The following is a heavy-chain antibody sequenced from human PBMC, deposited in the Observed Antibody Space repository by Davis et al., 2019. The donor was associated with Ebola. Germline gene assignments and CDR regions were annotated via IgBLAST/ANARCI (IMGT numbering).Heavy chain of an antibody. CDR2: ISHDGSTK. V-gene: IGHV3-30-3*01. CDR1: GFSFSSYA. D-gene: IGHD1-1*01. Sequence: PGGSLRLSCAASGFSFSSYAMHWVRQSPGKGLEWVAVISHDGSTKYYADSVKGRFTISRDNAKNSLFLQMNSLRVEDTAVYYCARAYNWNDLDYWGQGTVVTVSS. J-gene: IGHJ4*02. CDR3: ARAYNWNDLDY.